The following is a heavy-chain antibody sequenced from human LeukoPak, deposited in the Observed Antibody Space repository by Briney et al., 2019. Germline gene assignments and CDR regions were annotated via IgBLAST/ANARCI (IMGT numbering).Heavy chain of an antibody. CDR3: ARNIWFGESADAFDT. D-gene: IGHD3-10*01. CDR1: GYNFNDYY. J-gene: IGHJ3*02. V-gene: IGHV1-46*02. CDR2: IHPDGGST. Sequence: GASVKVSCKASGYNFNDYYIYWVRQAPGHGLESMGYIHPDGGSTNYAQKFQGRVTMTSDMSTNTVYMELRSLRSEDTAMYYCARNIWFGESADAFDTWGQGTMVTVSS.